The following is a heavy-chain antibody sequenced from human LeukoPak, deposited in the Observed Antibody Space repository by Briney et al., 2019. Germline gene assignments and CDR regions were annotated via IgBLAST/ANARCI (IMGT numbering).Heavy chain of an antibody. V-gene: IGHV4-30-2*01. D-gene: IGHD2-2*01. J-gene: IGHJ3*02. CDR1: GGSISSGGYS. CDR3: ARGYCSSTSCYGPAFDI. Sequence: PPETLSLTCTVSGGSISSGGYSWSWIRQPPGKGLEWIGYIYHSGSTYYNPSLKSRVTISVDRSKNQFSLKLSSVTAADTAVYYSARGYCSSTSCYGPAFDIWGQGTMVTVSS. CDR2: IYHSGST.